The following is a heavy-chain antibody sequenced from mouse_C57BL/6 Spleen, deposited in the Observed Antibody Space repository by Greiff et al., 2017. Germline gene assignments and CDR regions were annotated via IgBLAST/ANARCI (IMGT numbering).Heavy chain of an antibody. CDR2: IHPNSGST. CDR3: ARRCISSLWYCDV. CDR1: GYTFTSYW. J-gene: IGHJ1*03. D-gene: IGHD1-1*01. Sequence: VQLQQSGAELVKPGASVKLSCKASGYTFTSYWMHWVKQSPGQGLEWIGMIHPNSGSTNYNEKFKSKATLTVAKSSSTAYMQLSSLTSEDSAVYYCARRCISSLWYCDVWGTGTTVTVSS. V-gene: IGHV1-64*01.